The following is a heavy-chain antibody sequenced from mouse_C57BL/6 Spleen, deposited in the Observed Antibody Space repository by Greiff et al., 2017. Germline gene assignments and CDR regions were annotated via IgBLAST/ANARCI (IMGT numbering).Heavy chain of an antibody. CDR1: GFSLTSYG. J-gene: IGHJ4*01. CDR3: ARNPGNYYAMDY. CDR2: IWSGGST. V-gene: IGHV2-2*01. Sequence: VKVVESGPGLVQPSQSLSITCTVSGFSLTSYGVHWVRQSPGKGLEWLGVIWSGGSTDYNAAFISRLSISKDNSKSQVFFKMNSLQADDTAIYYCARNPGNYYAMDYWGQGTSVTVSS. D-gene: IGHD1-1*02.